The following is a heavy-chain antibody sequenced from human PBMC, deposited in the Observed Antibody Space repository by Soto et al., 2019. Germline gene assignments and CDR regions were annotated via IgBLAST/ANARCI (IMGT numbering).Heavy chain of an antibody. Sequence: RLSCAASRFTFSSYAMHWVRQAPGKGLEWVTLISFDGDNKFYADSVKGRFTISRDNSKNSLYLQMNSLRAEDTAVYYCARARGYSYAIYDAFDIWGQGTMVTVSS. V-gene: IGHV3-30-3*01. D-gene: IGHD5-18*01. J-gene: IGHJ3*02. CDR3: ARARGYSYAIYDAFDI. CDR1: RFTFSSYA. CDR2: ISFDGDNK.